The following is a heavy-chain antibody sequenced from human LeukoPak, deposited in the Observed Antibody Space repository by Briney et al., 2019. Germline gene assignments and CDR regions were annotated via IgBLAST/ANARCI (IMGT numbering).Heavy chain of an antibody. Sequence: PGGSLRLSCAASGFTFNSYAMNWVRQAPGKGLEWVSSTTFSGDSTYYGDSVKGRFIISRDNAKDSLYLQMNSLRVEDTAVYYCLRGDRRDYWGQGTLVTVSS. CDR1: GFTFNSYA. J-gene: IGHJ4*02. CDR2: TTFSGDST. CDR3: LRGDRRDY. V-gene: IGHV3-21*06.